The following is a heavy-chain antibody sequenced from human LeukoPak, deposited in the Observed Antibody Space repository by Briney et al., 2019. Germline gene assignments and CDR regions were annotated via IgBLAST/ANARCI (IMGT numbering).Heavy chain of an antibody. Sequence: GGSLRLSCAASGFTFSSYAMHWVRQAPCKGLEWVAVISYDGSNKYYADSVKGRFTISRDNSKNTLYLQMNSLRAEDTAVYYCAKEIAVAGTKGFDYWGQGTLVTVSS. D-gene: IGHD6-19*01. V-gene: IGHV3-30-3*01. J-gene: IGHJ4*02. CDR3: AKEIAVAGTKGFDY. CDR1: GFTFSSYA. CDR2: ISYDGSNK.